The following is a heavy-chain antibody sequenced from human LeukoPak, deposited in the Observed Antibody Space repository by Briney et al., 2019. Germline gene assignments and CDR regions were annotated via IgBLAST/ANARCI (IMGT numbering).Heavy chain of an antibody. V-gene: IGHV3-74*01. Sequence: GGSLRLSCAASGFTFSRYWMHWVRQAPGKGLVWVSRIHSDGSHTDYADSVKGRFTISRDNSKNTLYLQMNSLRAEDTAVYYCARDDIAAATDAFDIWGQGTMVTVSS. D-gene: IGHD6-13*01. CDR1: GFTFSRYW. J-gene: IGHJ3*02. CDR3: ARDDIAAATDAFDI. CDR2: IHSDGSHT.